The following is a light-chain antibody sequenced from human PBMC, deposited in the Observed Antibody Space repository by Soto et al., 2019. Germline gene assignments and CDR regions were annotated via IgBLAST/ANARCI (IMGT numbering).Light chain of an antibody. CDR2: EVS. CDR3: CSYAGSRWV. J-gene: IGLJ3*02. V-gene: IGLV2-23*02. Sequence: QSVLTQPASVSGSPGQSITISCTGTSSDVGSYNLVSWYQQHPGKAPKLMIYEVSKRPSGVSNRFSGSKSGNTASLTISGRQVEDEADYYCCSYAGSRWVFGGGTKVTVL. CDR1: SSDVGSYNL.